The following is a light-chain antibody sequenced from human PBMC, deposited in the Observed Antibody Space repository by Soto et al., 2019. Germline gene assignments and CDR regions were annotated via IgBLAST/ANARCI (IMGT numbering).Light chain of an antibody. V-gene: IGKV3-20*01. CDR1: QSVSARY. CDR3: QLYGNSLLYT. J-gene: IGKJ2*01. Sequence: IVLTQSPGTLSLPPGQRVTLFCRASQSVSARYLAWYQQRSGQAPRLLIYGASKRATGIPERFSGSVSGTDFTLTISRLEPEDFAVYYCQLYGNSLLYTLGQGTKVDIK. CDR2: GAS.